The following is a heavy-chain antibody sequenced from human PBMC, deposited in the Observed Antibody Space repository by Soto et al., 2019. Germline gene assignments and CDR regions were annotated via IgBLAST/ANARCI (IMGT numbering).Heavy chain of an antibody. CDR3: ARARIRGVVVVAALF. CDR1: GYTFTSCD. Sequence: ASVKVSCKSSGYTFTSCDINWVRQATGQGLEWMGWMNPNSGNTGYAQKFQGRVTMTRNTSISTAYMELSSLRSEDTAVYYCARARIRGVVVVAALFWGQGTLVTVSS. D-gene: IGHD2-15*01. J-gene: IGHJ1*01. CDR2: MNPNSGNT. V-gene: IGHV1-8*01.